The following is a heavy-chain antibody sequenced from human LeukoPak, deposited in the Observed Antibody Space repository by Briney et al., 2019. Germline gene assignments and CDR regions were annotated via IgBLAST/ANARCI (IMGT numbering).Heavy chain of an antibody. J-gene: IGHJ3*02. CDR2: IYYSGST. Sequence: PSGTLSLTCTVSGGSISSGGYYWSWIRQHPGKGLEWIGYIYYSGSTYYNPSLKSRVTISVDTSKNQFSLKLSSVTAADTAVYYCARSTTAPGLLAFDIWGQGTMVTVSS. CDR1: GGSISSGGYY. CDR3: ARSTTAPGLLAFDI. D-gene: IGHD4-17*01. V-gene: IGHV4-31*03.